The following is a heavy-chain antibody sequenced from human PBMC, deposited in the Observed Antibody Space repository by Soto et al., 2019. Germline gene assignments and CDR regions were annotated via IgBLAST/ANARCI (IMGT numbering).Heavy chain of an antibody. J-gene: IGHJ4*02. Sequence: QVQLVESGGGVVQPGRSLRLACAASGFDFRSYGIHWVRQAPGRGLEWVAAASYDGSETYYADSAKGRFTVSKEISKNTVFPEMNGLRHEETAFYFCVRDSGWPILNFDSWGQGTLVTVSS. CDR3: VRDSGWPILNFDS. D-gene: IGHD3-10*01. V-gene: IGHV3-30*03. CDR2: ASYDGSET. CDR1: GFDFRSYG.